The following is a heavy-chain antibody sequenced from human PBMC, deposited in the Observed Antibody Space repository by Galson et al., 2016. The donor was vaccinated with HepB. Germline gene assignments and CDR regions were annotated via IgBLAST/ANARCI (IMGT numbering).Heavy chain of an antibody. Sequence: SLRLSCAASGFAFSYYAMHWVRQAPGKGLEWVAVISDDGSIKYYADSVRGRFTISRDNSKNTLFLQMNSLRTEDTAVYFCARAGPRVVAASFFDAWGQGTLVTVSS. CDR3: ARAGPRVVAASFFDA. V-gene: IGHV3-30-3*01. J-gene: IGHJ4*02. CDR1: GFAFSYYA. CDR2: ISDDGSIK. D-gene: IGHD2-15*01.